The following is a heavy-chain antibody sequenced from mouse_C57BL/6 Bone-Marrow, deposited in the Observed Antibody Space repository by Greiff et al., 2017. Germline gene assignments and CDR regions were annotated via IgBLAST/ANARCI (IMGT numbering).Heavy chain of an antibody. V-gene: IGHV1-26*01. D-gene: IGHD2-3*01. CDR3: ARGLLPMDY. CDR2: INPNNGGT. CDR1: GYTFTDYY. Sequence: EVKLQQSGPELVKPGASVKISCKASGYTFTDYYMNWVKQSHGKSLEWIGDINPNNGGTSYNQKFKGKATLTVDKSSSTAYMELRSLTSEDSAVYYCARGLLPMDYWGQGTSVTVSS. J-gene: IGHJ4*01.